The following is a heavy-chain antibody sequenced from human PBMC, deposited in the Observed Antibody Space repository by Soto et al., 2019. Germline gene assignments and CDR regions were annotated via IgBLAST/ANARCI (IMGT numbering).Heavy chain of an antibody. Sequence: GASVKVSCKASGYTFTAYGIHWVRQAPGQRLEWMGWINTGNGHTKYSQKFQGRVTITRDTSARTAHMELNSPRSEDTSVYYCASRGYDFWNGLDPWGQGTLVTVSS. J-gene: IGHJ5*02. CDR2: INTGNGHT. CDR3: ASRGYDFWNGLDP. D-gene: IGHD3-3*01. CDR1: GYTFTAYG. V-gene: IGHV1-3*04.